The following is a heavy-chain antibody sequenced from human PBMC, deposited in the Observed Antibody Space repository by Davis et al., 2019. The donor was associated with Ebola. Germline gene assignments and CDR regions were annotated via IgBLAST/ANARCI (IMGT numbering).Heavy chain of an antibody. J-gene: IGHJ6*04. V-gene: IGHV5-51*01. CDR3: ARHRSRFGGKMDV. D-gene: IGHD3-10*01. Sequence: GESLKISCQDSGYSLFNYWIGWVRQMPGKGLEWVAIFYAGDSDTRYSPSFQGQVTISADKSISTAYLQWSSLKASDTAMYYCARHRSRFGGKMDVWGKGTTVTVSS. CDR1: GYSLFNYW. CDR2: FYAGDSDT.